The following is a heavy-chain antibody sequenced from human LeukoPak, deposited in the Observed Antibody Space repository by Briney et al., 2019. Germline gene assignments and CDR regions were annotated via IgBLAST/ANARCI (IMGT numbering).Heavy chain of an antibody. CDR2: IIPILGIA. V-gene: IGHV1-69*02. CDR1: GYTFTGYY. CDR3: ASAAASYNWFDP. J-gene: IGHJ5*02. D-gene: IGHD6-13*01. Sequence: GASVKVSCKVSGYTFTGYYMHWVRQAPGQGLEWMGRIIPILGIANYAQKFQGRVTITADKSTSTAYMELSSLRSEDTAVYYCASAAASYNWFDPWGQGTLVTVSS.